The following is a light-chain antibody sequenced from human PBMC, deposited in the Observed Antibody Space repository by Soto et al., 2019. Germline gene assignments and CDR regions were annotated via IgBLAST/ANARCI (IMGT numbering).Light chain of an antibody. CDR1: SSDVGGYNY. J-gene: IGLJ1*01. Sequence: QSVLTQPPSASGSPGQSVTISCTGTSSDVGGYNYVSWYQQHPGKAPKLMIYEVSKRPSGVPDRFSGSKSGNTASLTVSGLQAEGEADYYCSSYAGSNNYVFGTGTKVHRP. CDR2: EVS. CDR3: SSYAGSNNYV. V-gene: IGLV2-8*01.